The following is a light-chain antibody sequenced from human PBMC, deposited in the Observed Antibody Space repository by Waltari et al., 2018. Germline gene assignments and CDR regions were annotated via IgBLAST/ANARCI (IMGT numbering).Light chain of an antibody. CDR3: QQYNTYPLT. CDR2: GAS. J-gene: IGKJ4*01. CDR1: QSLGNW. V-gene: IGKV1-5*03. Sequence: DIQMTQSPSTLPASVGDRVTITCRASQSLGNWLAWYQQKPGKAPKLLLYGASNLESGVPSRFSGSGSGTEFTLTISSLQYDDFATYYCQQYNTYPLTFGGGTKVEI.